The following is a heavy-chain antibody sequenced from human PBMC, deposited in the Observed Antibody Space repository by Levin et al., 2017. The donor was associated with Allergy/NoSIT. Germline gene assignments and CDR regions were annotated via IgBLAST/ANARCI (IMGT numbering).Heavy chain of an antibody. V-gene: IGHV3-7*01. CDR1: GFTFSSYW. J-gene: IGHJ2*01. D-gene: IGHD6-19*01. CDR2: IKRDGSEK. Sequence: GGSLRLSCAASGFTFSSYWMSWVRQAPGKGLEWVANIKRDGSEKYYVDSVKGRFTISRDNAKNSLYLQMNSLRAEDTAVYYCARDSSGGDVARDLWGRGTLVTVSS. CDR3: ARDSSGGDVARDL.